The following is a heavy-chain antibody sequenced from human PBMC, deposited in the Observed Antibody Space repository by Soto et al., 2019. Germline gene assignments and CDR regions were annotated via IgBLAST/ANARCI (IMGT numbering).Heavy chain of an antibody. CDR1: GGSINSGAYY. J-gene: IGHJ6*02. CDR2: IYYSGTT. CDR3: ASLPRGGGYHSYQYDGVDV. Sequence: QLQLQESGPGLAKPSETLSLTCSVSGGSINSGAYYWGWIRQPPGKGLEWIGSIYYSGTTNYNPSLTSRVTVSLDPSKNKFSLMLTSLTAAYTAVYYCASLPRGGGYHSYQYDGVDVWGQGTTVIVSS. D-gene: IGHD2-21*02. V-gene: IGHV4-39*01.